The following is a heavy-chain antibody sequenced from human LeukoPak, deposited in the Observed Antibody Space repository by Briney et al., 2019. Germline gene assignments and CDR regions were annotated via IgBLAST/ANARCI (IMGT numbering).Heavy chain of an antibody. CDR1: GFTFSTYS. J-gene: IGHJ4*02. V-gene: IGHV3-48*01. CDR3: APGAAAGNYFDY. D-gene: IGHD6-13*01. Sequence: GGSLRLSCAASGFTFSTYSMNWVRQAPEKGLEWVSSISSRSDTIYYADSVKGRFTISRDNAKNSLYLQMNSLRAEDTAVYYCAPGAAAGNYFDYWGQGTLVTVSS. CDR2: ISSRSDTI.